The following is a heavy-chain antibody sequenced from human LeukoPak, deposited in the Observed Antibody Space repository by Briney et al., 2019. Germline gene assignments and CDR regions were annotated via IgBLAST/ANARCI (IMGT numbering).Heavy chain of an antibody. CDR2: IYYSGST. J-gene: IGHJ6*03. CDR1: GGSISSGDYY. Sequence: SDTLSLTCTVSGGSISSGDYYWSWIRQPPGKGLEWIGYIYYSGSTYYNPSLKSRVTISVDTSKNQFALKLSSVTAADTAVYYCAREHGYYYMDVWGKGTTVTVSS. V-gene: IGHV4-30-4*02. CDR3: AREHGYYYMDV.